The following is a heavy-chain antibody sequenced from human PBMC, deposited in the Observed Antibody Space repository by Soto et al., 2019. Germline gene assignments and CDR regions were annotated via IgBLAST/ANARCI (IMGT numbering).Heavy chain of an antibody. D-gene: IGHD1-26*01. CDR2: IYYSGST. CDR1: GGSISSGGYC. Sequence: QVQLQESGPGLVNPSQTLSLTCTVSGGSISSGGYCWSWIRQHPGKGLEWIGYIYYSGSTYYNPSLRSRVTLSVDTSKNQFSLKLSSVTAADTAVYYCAREESGSYYYYGMDVWGQGTTVTVSS. V-gene: IGHV4-31*03. CDR3: AREESGSYYYYGMDV. J-gene: IGHJ6*02.